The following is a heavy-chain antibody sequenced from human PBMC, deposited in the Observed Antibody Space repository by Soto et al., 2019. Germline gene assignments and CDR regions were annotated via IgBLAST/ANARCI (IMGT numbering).Heavy chain of an antibody. J-gene: IGHJ6*02. V-gene: IGHV4-34*01. D-gene: IGHD1-26*01. CDR2: INHRGNS. Sequence: SETLSLTCAVYGGSFSGYYWAWVRQPPGKGMEWIGSINHRGNSYYNPSLKSRVTISVDTSKNQFSLKLSSVTAADTAVYYCARLVGATTNYYYGMDVWGQGTTVTVSS. CDR1: GGSFSGYY. CDR3: ARLVGATTNYYYGMDV.